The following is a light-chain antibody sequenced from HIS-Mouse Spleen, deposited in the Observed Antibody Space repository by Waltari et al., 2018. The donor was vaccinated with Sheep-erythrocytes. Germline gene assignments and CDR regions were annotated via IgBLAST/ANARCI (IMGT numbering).Light chain of an antibody. CDR1: SSDVGSYNL. V-gene: IGLV2-23*01. Sequence: QSALTQPASVSGSPGQSITISCTGTSSDVGSYNLVSWYQQHPGKAPKLMIYEGSKRPSGVSTCFSASKSGNTASLTISGLQAEDEADYYCCSYAGSSTFVVFGGGTKLTVL. CDR3: CSYAGSSTFVV. J-gene: IGLJ2*01. CDR2: EGS.